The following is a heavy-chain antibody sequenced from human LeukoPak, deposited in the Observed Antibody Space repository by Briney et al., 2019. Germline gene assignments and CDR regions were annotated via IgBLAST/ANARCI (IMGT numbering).Heavy chain of an antibody. CDR2: ISGGST. CDR3: AKDAVGATAYYFDY. V-gene: IGHV3-38-3*01. CDR1: GFTVSSNE. Sequence: GGSLRLSCAASGFTVSSNEMSWVRQAPGKGLEWVSSISGGSTYYADSRKGRFTISRDNSKNTLYLQMNSLRAEDTAVYYCAKDAVGATAYYFDYWGQGTLVTVSS. D-gene: IGHD1-26*01. J-gene: IGHJ4*02.